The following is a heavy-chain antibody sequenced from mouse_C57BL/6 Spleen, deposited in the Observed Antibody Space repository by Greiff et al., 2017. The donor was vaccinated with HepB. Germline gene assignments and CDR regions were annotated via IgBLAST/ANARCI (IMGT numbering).Heavy chain of an antibody. V-gene: IGHV1-64*01. CDR3: ARSASYGYDVYFDY. D-gene: IGHD2-2*01. CDR1: GYTFTSYW. Sequence: QVQLQQPGAELVKPGASVKLSCKASGYTFTSYWMHWVKQRPGQGLEWIGMIHPNSGSTNYNEKFKSKATLTVDKSSSTAYMQLSSLTSEDSAVYYCARSASYGYDVYFDYWGQGTTLTVSS. CDR2: IHPNSGST. J-gene: IGHJ2*01.